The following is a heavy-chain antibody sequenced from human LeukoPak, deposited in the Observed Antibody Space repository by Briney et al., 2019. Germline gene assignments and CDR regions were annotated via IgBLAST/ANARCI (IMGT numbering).Heavy chain of an antibody. Sequence: GASVKVSCKASGGTFSSYTISWVRQAPGQGLEWMGGIIPIFDTANYAQKFQGRVTITTDESTSTAYMELSSLRSEDTAVYYCARGLKSRFDPWGQGTLVTVSS. J-gene: IGHJ5*02. CDR2: IIPIFDTA. CDR3: ARGLKSRFDP. V-gene: IGHV1-69*05. CDR1: GGTFSSYT.